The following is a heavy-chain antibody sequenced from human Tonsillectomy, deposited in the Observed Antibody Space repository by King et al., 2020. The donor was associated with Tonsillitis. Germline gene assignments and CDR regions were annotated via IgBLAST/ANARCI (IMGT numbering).Heavy chain of an antibody. Sequence: VQLVESGGGLVQPGGSLKLSCAASGFTFSGSALHWVRQASGKGLEWLGRIRSKANSYATAYAASVQGRFTISRDDSKNTAYLQMSSLKTEDTAVYYCLRQEFYYESVGYYRAMDYWGQGTLVTVSS. CDR2: IRSKANSYAT. CDR1: GFTFSGSA. CDR3: LRQEFYYESVGYYRAMDY. D-gene: IGHD3-22*01. V-gene: IGHV3-73*02. J-gene: IGHJ4*02.